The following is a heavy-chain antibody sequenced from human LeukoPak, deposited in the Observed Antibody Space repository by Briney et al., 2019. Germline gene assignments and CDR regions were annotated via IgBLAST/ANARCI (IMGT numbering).Heavy chain of an antibody. D-gene: IGHD6-25*01. J-gene: IGHJ3*02. CDR1: GFTFSSYW. Sequence: QPGGSLRLSCAASGFTFSSYWMHWVRQAPGKGLVWVSRINSDGGSTSYTDSVKRLFTISRDNAKNTLYLQMNSLRAEDTAVYYCARRSAAKDAFDIWGQGTKVTVSS. V-gene: IGHV3-74*01. CDR2: INSDGGST. CDR3: ARRSAAKDAFDI.